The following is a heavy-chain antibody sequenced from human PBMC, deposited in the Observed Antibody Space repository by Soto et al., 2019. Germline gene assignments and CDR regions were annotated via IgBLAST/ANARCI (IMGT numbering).Heavy chain of an antibody. CDR3: ARTSIEQLVLGWFDP. Sequence: QVQLQESGPGLVKPSQTLSLTCTVSGGSISSGGYYWSWIRQHPGKGLEWIGYIYYSGSTYYNPSLKSRVTISVDTSKNQFSLKLSSVTAADPAVYYCARTSIEQLVLGWFDPWGQGTLVTVSS. D-gene: IGHD6-6*01. CDR2: IYYSGST. CDR1: GGSISSGGYY. J-gene: IGHJ5*02. V-gene: IGHV4-31*03.